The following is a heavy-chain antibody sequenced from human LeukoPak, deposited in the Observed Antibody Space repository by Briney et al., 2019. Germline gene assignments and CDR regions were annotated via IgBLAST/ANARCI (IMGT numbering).Heavy chain of an antibody. CDR3: ARGTTVVTPMYY. D-gene: IGHD4-23*01. Sequence: SETLSLTCAVYGGSFSGYYWSWIRQPPGKGLEWIGEISHSGSTNYNPSLKSRVTISVDTSKNQFSLKLSSVTAADTAVYYCARGTTVVTPMYYWGQGTLVTVSS. J-gene: IGHJ4*02. CDR1: GGSFSGYY. CDR2: ISHSGST. V-gene: IGHV4-34*01.